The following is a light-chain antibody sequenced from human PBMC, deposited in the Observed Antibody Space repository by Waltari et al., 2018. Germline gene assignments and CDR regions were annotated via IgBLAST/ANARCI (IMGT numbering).Light chain of an antibody. V-gene: IGLV4-69*01. Sequence: QLVLTQSPSASASLGASVKLTCTLSSGHSSNVIAWLQQQPEKGPRYLMKVNSDGRHSKGDEIPDRFSGSSAGAERYLTISSRQSEDEADYYCQTGGHGTWVFGGGTKLTVL. CDR2: VNSDGRH. CDR1: SGHSSNV. CDR3: QTGGHGTWV. J-gene: IGLJ3*02.